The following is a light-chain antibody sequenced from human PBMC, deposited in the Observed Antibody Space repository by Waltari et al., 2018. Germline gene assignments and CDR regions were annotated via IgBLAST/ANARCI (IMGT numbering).Light chain of an antibody. Sequence: EVVLTQSPATVSLSPGQSATLSCRASQSVSTYLAWYQQKPGQAPRLLISDASNRAADIPARFSGRGSGTDFTLTISSLEPEDFAVYYCQLRYNWPPEWTFGQGTKVEI. CDR1: QSVSTY. J-gene: IGKJ1*01. CDR2: DAS. V-gene: IGKV3-11*01. CDR3: QLRYNWPPEWT.